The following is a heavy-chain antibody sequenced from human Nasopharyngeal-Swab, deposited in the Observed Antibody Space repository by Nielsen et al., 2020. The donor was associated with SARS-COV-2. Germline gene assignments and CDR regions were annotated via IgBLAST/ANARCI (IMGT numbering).Heavy chain of an antibody. J-gene: IGHJ6*02. V-gene: IGHV1-46*01. CDR1: GYTFTSYY. CDR2: INPSGGST. Sequence: ASVKVSCKASGYTFTSYYMHWVRQAPGQGLEWMGIINPSGGSTSYAQKFQGRVTMTRDTSTSTVYMELSSLRSEDTVVYYCARDPTPAVDSSSSLDYYYGMDVWGQGTTVTVSS. CDR3: ARDPTPAVDSSSSLDYYYGMDV. D-gene: IGHD6-6*01.